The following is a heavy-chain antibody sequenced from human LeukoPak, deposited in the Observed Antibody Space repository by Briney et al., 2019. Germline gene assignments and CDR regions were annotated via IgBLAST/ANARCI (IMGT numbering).Heavy chain of an antibody. CDR3: AREDIAVVPAAMTEEDYYYYGMDV. CDR2: ISSSSSYI. V-gene: IGHV3-21*01. D-gene: IGHD2-2*01. CDR1: GFTFSSYS. Sequence: PGGSLRLSCGASGFTFSSYSMIWVRQAPGKVLEWVSSISSSSSYIYYADSVKGRFTISRDNAKNSLYLQMNSLRAEDTAVYYCAREDIAVVPAAMTEEDYYYYGMDVWGQATTVTVSS. J-gene: IGHJ6*02.